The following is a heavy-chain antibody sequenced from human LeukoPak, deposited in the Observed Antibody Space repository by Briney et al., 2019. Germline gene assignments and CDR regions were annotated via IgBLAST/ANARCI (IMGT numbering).Heavy chain of an antibody. D-gene: IGHD3-22*01. V-gene: IGHV1-46*01. Sequence: ASVKVSCKASGYTFTRHYMHWVRQAPGQGLEWIGIINPSGGSASYAQKFQGRVAMTRDTSTSTVYMELSSLRSEDTAVYYCASVVIDDSSGYLAYWGQGTLVTVSS. CDR1: GYTFTRHY. J-gene: IGHJ4*02. CDR2: INPSGGSA. CDR3: ASVVIDDSSGYLAY.